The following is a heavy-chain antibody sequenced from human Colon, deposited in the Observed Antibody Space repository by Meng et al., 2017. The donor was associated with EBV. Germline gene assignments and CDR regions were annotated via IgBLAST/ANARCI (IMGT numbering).Heavy chain of an antibody. D-gene: IGHD3-22*01. J-gene: IGHJ4*02. CDR3: ARGPSVVYVDGSGYYYFDY. CDR1: GGSISSDNYY. V-gene: IGHV4-30-4*01. CDR2: FYNGGNS. Sequence: QVHLQESGPGLVKPSXXLSLTCVVSGGSISSDNYYWSWIRQPPGKGLEWIGYFYNGGNSHINPSLESRGSISVDTSKNQFSLRLNSVTVADTGVYYCARGPSVVYVDGSGYYYFDYWGQGTLVTVSS.